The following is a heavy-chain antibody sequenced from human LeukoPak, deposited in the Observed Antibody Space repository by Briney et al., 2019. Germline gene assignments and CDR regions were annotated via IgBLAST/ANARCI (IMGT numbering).Heavy chain of an antibody. V-gene: IGHV5-51*01. J-gene: IGHJ4*02. Sequence: GESLKISCKGSGYSFTSYWIGWVRQMPGKGLEWMGIIYPGDSDTRYSPSFQGQVTISADKSISTAYLQWSSLKASDTAMYYCARLPIGYCSSTSCYAQYYFDYWGQGTLVTVSS. CDR3: ARLPIGYCSSTSCYAQYYFDY. CDR1: GYSFTSYW. D-gene: IGHD2-2*01. CDR2: IYPGDSDT.